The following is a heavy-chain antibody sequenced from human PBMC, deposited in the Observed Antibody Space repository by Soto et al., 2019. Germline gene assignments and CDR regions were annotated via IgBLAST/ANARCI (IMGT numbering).Heavy chain of an antibody. J-gene: IGHJ5*02. CDR3: ARDFWSGSVHGWFDP. CDR2: IYYSGST. V-gene: IGHV4-59*01. CDR1: GGSISSYY. Sequence: SETLSLTCTVSGGSISSYYWSWIRQPPGKGLEWIGYIYYSGSTNYNPSLKSRVTISVDTSKNQFSLKLSSVTAADTAVYYCARDFWSGSVHGWFDPWGEGTLVTVSS. D-gene: IGHD3-3*01.